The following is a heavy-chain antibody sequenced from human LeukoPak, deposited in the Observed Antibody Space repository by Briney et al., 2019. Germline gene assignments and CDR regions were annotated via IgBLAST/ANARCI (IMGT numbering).Heavy chain of an antibody. Sequence: ASVKVSCKASGYTFTGYYMHWVRQAPGQGLEWMGWINPNSGGTNYAQKFQGRVTMTRDTSISTAYMELSRLRSDDTAVYYCARAARIMITFGGVIASRYWGQGTLVTVSS. V-gene: IGHV1-2*02. CDR1: GYTFTGYY. J-gene: IGHJ4*02. CDR2: INPNSGGT. D-gene: IGHD3-16*02. CDR3: ARAARIMITFGGVIASRY.